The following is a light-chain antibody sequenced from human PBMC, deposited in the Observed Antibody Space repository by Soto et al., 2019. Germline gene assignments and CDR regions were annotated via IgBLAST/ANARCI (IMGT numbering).Light chain of an antibody. CDR2: LGS. V-gene: IGKV2-28*01. Sequence: DIAMTQSPLVPEVTSGEPASIACRYSQSLLHDNGFNFLNWYLKKPGQSPQLLISLGSSRASGVPDRVSGSASGRDFTLLSSRVEAEDVGVVYCMQALETPLTVGGGTKVEIK. J-gene: IGKJ4*01. CDR1: QSLLHDNGFNF. CDR3: MQALETPLT.